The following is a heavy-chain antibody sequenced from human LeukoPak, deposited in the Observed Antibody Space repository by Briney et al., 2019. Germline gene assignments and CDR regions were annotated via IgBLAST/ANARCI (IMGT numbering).Heavy chain of an antibody. Sequence: PWEPLSLICAVYGGSFSGYYWSWIRQPPGKGLEWIGDFNHSGSTNYNPSLKSRVTISVDTSKNQFSLKLSSVTAADTAVYYCARDVLLYYYDSSGYTDYWGQGTLVTVSS. V-gene: IGHV4-34*01. CDR1: GGSFSGYY. CDR2: FNHSGST. D-gene: IGHD3-22*01. CDR3: ARDVLLYYYDSSGYTDY. J-gene: IGHJ4*02.